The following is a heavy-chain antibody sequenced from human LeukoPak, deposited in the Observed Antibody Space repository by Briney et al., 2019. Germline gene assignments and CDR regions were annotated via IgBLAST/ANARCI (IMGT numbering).Heavy chain of an antibody. CDR2: IIPIFGTA. J-gene: IGHJ4*02. D-gene: IGHD5-12*01. CDR3: ARLSLYSGYDEDY. Sequence: SVKVSSKASGGTFSSYAISWVRQAPGQGLEWMGGIIPIFGTANYAQKFQGRVTITTDESTSTAYMELSSLRSEDTAVYYSARLSLYSGYDEDYWGQGTLVTVSS. V-gene: IGHV1-69*05. CDR1: GGTFSSYA.